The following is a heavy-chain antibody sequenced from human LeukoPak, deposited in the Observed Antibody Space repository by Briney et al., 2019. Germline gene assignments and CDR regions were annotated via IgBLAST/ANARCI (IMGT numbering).Heavy chain of an antibody. Sequence: GGSLRLSCAASGFTFSSSAMSWVRQAPGKGLEWVSAISGSGGSTYYADSVRGRITISRDNSKNTLYLQMNSLSAEDTAVYYCAKGGYCSSTSCYTLYYYYYMDVWGKGTTVSVSS. V-gene: IGHV3-23*01. J-gene: IGHJ6*03. CDR1: GFTFSSSA. CDR2: ISGSGGST. D-gene: IGHD2-2*02. CDR3: AKGGYCSSTSCYTLYYYYYMDV.